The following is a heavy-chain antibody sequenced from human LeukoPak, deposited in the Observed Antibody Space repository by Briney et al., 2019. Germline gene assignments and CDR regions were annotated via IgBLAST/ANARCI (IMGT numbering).Heavy chain of an antibody. V-gene: IGHV3-21*01. CDR2: ISSSSSYI. J-gene: IGHJ4*02. CDR3: ARDTLYGDYVPRVDY. D-gene: IGHD4-17*01. CDR1: GCTFSSYS. Sequence: GGSLRLSCAASGCTFSSYSMNWVRQAPGKGLEWVSSISSSSSYIYYADSVKGRFTISRDNAKNSLYLQMNSLRAEDTAVYYCARDTLYGDYVPRVDYWGQGTLVTVSS.